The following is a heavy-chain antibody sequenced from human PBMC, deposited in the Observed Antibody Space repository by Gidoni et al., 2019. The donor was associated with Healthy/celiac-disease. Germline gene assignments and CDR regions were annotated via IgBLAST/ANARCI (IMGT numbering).Heavy chain of an antibody. J-gene: IGHJ5*02. CDR3: ARGRWFFDP. CDR2: INHSGST. V-gene: IGHV4-34*01. Sequence: QVQLQQWGAGLLKPSETLSITCAVYGGSFSGYYWSWIRQPPGKGLEWIGEINHSGSTNYNPSLKSRVTISVDTSKNQFSLKLSSVTAADTAVYYCARGRWFFDPWGQGTLVTVSS. CDR1: GGSFSGYY. D-gene: IGHD2-15*01.